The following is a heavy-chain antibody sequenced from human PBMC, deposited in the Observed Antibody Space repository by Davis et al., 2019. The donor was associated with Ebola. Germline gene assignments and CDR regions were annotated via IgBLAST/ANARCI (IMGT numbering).Heavy chain of an antibody. CDR3: AKDRQRYYGSGSTYYFDY. D-gene: IGHD3-10*01. CDR1: GFTFSSYA. CDR2: ISGSGGST. J-gene: IGHJ4*02. V-gene: IGHV3-23*01. Sequence: PGGSLRLSCAASGFTFSSYAMSWVRQAPGKGLEWVSAISGSGGSTYYADSVEGRFTISRDNSKNTLYLQMNSLRAEDTAVYYCAKDRQRYYGSGSTYYFDYWGQGTLVTVSS.